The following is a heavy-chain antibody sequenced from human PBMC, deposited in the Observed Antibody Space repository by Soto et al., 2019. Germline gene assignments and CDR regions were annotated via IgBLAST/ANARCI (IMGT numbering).Heavy chain of an antibody. Sequence: PGGSLRLSCAASGFTFSSYGMHWVRQAPGKGLEWVAVIWYDGSNKYYADSVKGRFTISRDISKNTLYLQMNSLRLEDTAVYYCAIIPPTTVDYWGQGTLVTVSS. D-gene: IGHD4-17*01. CDR3: AIIPPTTVDY. CDR2: IWYDGSNK. V-gene: IGHV3-30*02. CDR1: GFTFSSYG. J-gene: IGHJ4*02.